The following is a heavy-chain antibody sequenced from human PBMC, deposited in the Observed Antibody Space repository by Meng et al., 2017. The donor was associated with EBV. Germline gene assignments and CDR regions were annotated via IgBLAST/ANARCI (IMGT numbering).Heavy chain of an antibody. D-gene: IGHD6-13*01. CDR2: IYWDDDK. J-gene: IGHJ5*02. CDR1: GFSLSTSGVG. V-gene: IGHV2-5*02. Sequence: LKGPGPNLVKPQPTLTLTCTFSGFSLSTSGVGVGWIRQPPGKALEWPALIYWDDDKRYSPSLKSRLTITKDSSKNQVVLTMTNMDPVDTATYYCAHRRDEYSSSWYGWFDPWGQGTLVTVSS. CDR3: AHRRDEYSSSWYGWFDP.